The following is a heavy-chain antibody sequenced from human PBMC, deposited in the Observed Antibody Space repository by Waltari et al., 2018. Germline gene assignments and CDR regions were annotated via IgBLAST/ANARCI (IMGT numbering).Heavy chain of an antibody. CDR3: ARGHYGDYVY. CDR2: MNPNSGNT. Sequence: QATGQGLEWMGWMNPNSGNTGYAQKFQGRVTMTRNTSISTAYMELSSLRSEDTAVYYCARGHYGDYVYWGQGTLVTVSS. V-gene: IGHV1-8*01. J-gene: IGHJ4*02. D-gene: IGHD4-17*01.